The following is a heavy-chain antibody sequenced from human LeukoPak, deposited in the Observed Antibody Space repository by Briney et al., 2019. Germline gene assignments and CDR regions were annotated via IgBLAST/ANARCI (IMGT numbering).Heavy chain of an antibody. CDR1: GGSISSYY. Sequence: KPSETLSLTCSDHGGSISSYYWSRIRQPQGQELKWIGYIFYSGSSNYNPSLKSRVTMSVDTSENQLSLKLRSVTAADTALYYCARAHTSNWYMDYWGQGTLVTVSS. CDR2: IFYSGSS. CDR3: ARAHTSNWYMDY. J-gene: IGHJ4*02. V-gene: IGHV4-59*01. D-gene: IGHD6-13*01.